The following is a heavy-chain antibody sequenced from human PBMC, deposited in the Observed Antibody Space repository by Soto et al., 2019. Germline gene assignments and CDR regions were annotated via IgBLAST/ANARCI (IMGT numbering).Heavy chain of an antibody. CDR1: GYTFTGYY. D-gene: IGHD1-7*01. CDR3: ARLVLDWNLGWPFDY. CDR2: INPNSGGT. V-gene: IGHV1-2*02. Sequence: ASVKVSCKASGYTFTGYYMHWVRQAPGQGLEWMGWINPNSGGTNYAQKFQGRVTITADESTSTAYMELSSLRSEDTAVYYCARLVLDWNLGWPFDYWGQGTLVTVSS. J-gene: IGHJ4*02.